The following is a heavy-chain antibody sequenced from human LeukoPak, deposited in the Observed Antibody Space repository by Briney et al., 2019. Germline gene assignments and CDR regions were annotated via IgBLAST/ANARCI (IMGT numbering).Heavy chain of an antibody. V-gene: IGHV3-33*01. CDR3: ARAVGPCDY. D-gene: IGHD3-10*01. J-gene: IGHJ4*02. CDR1: GFTFSTYG. CDR2: IWYDGSIK. Sequence: PGRSLRLSCAASGFTFSTYGLHWVRQAPGKGLEWVAVIWYDGSIKYYADSVKDRFTISRDNSKNTLYLQMNSLRVEDTGVYYCARAVGPCDYWGQGTLVTVSS.